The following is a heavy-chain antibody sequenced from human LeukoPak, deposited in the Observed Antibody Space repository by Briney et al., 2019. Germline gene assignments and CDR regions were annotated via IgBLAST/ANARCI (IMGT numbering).Heavy chain of an antibody. CDR3: ARVRDGDYADL. CDR2: IYHSGTT. D-gene: IGHD4-17*01. CDR1: GDSISSKW. Sequence: SETLPLTCAVSGDSISSKWWSWVRQPPGKGLEWIGEIYHSGTTNYNPSLKSRVTISVDKSKNQFSLNLSSVTAADTAVYYCARVRDGDYADLWGRGTLVTVSS. V-gene: IGHV4-4*02. J-gene: IGHJ2*01.